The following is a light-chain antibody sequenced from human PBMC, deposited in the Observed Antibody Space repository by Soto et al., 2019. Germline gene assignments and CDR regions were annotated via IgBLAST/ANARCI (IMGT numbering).Light chain of an antibody. V-gene: IGKV3-15*01. CDR1: QSVSNN. J-gene: IGKJ1*01. CDR2: GVS. CDR3: QQYHKWPPST. Sequence: EIVLTQSPGTLSLSPGEIASLSCRASQSVSNNLAWYQQKPGQAPRLLIFGVSTRATGIPARFSGSGSGTGYTLTITSLQSEDSAVYYCQQYHKWPPSTFGQGTKVDIK.